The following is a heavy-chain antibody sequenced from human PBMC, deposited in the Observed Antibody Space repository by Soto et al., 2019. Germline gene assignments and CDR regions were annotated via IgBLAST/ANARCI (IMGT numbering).Heavy chain of an antibody. CDR2: IYPGDSDT. Sequence: VESLTVSCKGSGYSFTSYLIGWVRQMPGKGLEWMGIIYPGDSDTRYSPSFQGQVTISADKSISTAYLQWSSLKASDTAMYYCATWPDRYGGNDHFGYWGKGTLVTVSS. J-gene: IGHJ4*02. V-gene: IGHV5-51*01. CDR3: ATWPDRYGGNDHFGY. CDR1: GYSFTSYL. D-gene: IGHD5-12*01.